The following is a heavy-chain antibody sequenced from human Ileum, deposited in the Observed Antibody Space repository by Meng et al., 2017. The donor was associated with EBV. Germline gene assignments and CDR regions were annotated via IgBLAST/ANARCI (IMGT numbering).Heavy chain of an antibody. CDR2: MNPNRGTT. D-gene: IGHD6-19*01. Sequence: QVRLGHSGGEVKKPGASVKVYCKASGYTFTSYDINWVRPGTGQGLWWMGWMNPNRGTTGYAQKFQGRVTMTRNISKSTAYMDLSSLRSEDTAVYYCATGVADFKYWGQGTLVTVSS. CDR1: GYTFTSYD. J-gene: IGHJ4*02. CDR3: ATGVADFKY. V-gene: IGHV1-8*01.